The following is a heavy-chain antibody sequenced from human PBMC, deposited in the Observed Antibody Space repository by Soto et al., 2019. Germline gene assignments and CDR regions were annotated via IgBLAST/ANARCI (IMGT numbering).Heavy chain of an antibody. CDR3: AGAGPGFYGMSFDL. D-gene: IGHD3-22*01. V-gene: IGHV3-53*01. CDR1: GFTVSTNY. J-gene: IGHJ3*01. Sequence: EVQLVESGGGLIQPGGSLRLSCTASGFTVSTNYMAWVRRAAGKGLEWVSVIFASGKTYYADAVKGRFTVSRDKSQNTLFLQMSSLTVEETAVYYCAGAGPGFYGMSFDLWGQGTAVTVFS. CDR2: IFASGKT.